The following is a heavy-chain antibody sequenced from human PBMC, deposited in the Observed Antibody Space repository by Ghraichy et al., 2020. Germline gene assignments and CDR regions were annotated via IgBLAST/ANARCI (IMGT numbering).Heavy chain of an antibody. CDR3: ARHAFGTMFAN. D-gene: IGHD1-1*01. V-gene: IGHV4-39*01. CDR2: MSYGGST. J-gene: IGHJ4*02. CDR1: GGSITSSTHY. Sequence: SEILSLTCTVSGGSITSSTHYWGWTRQPPGKGLEWIGCMSYGGSTGYNPSLKSRVTISGDTSKNQISLRLTSVTAADMAVYYCARHAFGTMFANWGQGTLVTVSS.